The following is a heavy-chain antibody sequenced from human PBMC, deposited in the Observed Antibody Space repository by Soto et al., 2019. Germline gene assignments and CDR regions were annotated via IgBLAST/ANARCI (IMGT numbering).Heavy chain of an antibody. CDR1: GFIFTDAW. V-gene: IGHV3-15*01. CDR2: IKTKTDGATT. CDR3: TTAKVGF. Sequence: EVQLVESGGGLIKPGGSLRLSCAASGFIFTDAWMSWVRQAPGKGLEWVARIKTKTDGATTDYAAPVKGRFTISRDDSTNTVYLQMNSLKTEDTAVYYCTTAKVGFWGQGTLVTVSS. D-gene: IGHD1-26*01. J-gene: IGHJ4*02.